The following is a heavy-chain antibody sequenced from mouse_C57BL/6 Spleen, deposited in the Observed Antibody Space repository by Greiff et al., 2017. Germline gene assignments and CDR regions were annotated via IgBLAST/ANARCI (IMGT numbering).Heavy chain of an antibody. CDR1: GYTFTSYW. V-gene: IGHV1-55*01. CDR2: IYPGSGST. D-gene: IGHD2-1*01. Sequence: VQLQQPGAELVKPGASVKMSCKASGYTFTSYWITWVKRRPGQGLEWIGDIYPGSGSTNYNEKFKSKATLTVDTSSSTAYMQLSSLTSEDSAVYYCARLEPNLLYYFDYWGQGTTLTVSS. CDR3: ARLEPNLLYYFDY. J-gene: IGHJ2*01.